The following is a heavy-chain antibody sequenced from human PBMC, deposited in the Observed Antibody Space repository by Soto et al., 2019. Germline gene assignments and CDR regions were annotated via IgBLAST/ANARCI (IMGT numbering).Heavy chain of an antibody. Sequence: SETLSLTCTVSGGSISSSSYYWGWIRQPPGKGLEWIGSIYYSGSTYYNPSLKSRVTISVDTSKNQFSLKLSSVTAADTAVYYCAREKNWFDPWGQGTLVTVSS. CDR2: IYYSGST. V-gene: IGHV4-39*01. J-gene: IGHJ5*02. CDR3: AREKNWFDP. CDR1: GGSISSSSYY.